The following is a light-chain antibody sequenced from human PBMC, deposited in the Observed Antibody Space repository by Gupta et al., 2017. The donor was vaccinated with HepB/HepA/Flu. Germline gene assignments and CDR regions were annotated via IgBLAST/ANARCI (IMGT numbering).Light chain of an antibody. CDR1: SSDIGSYT. CDR3: AAADDSLNGFV. CDR2: SDN. V-gene: IGLV1-44*01. Sequence: QSVLTQPPSASGTPGQGVTISCSGSSSDIGSYTVHWYQQLPGTAPKLLIYSDNQRPSGVPDRFSGSKSGTSASLAITGLQAEDEADYYCAAADDSLNGFVFGTGTKVTVL. J-gene: IGLJ1*01.